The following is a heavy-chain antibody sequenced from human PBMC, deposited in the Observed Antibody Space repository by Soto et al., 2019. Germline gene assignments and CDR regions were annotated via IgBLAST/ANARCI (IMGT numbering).Heavy chain of an antibody. CDR2: INPNSGGT. Sequence: QVQLVQSGAEVKKPGASVKVSCKASGYTFTGYYMHWVRQAPGQGLEWMGWINPNSGGTNYAQKFQGWVTMTRDTSSSTAYMELSRRRSADTAVYYCARDRRRPXXAXXXXXRXXSLRYWGQGTLVTVSS. CDR1: GYTFTGYY. J-gene: IGHJ4*02. CDR3: ARDRRRPXXAXXXXXRXXSLRY. D-gene: IGHD6-6*01. V-gene: IGHV1-2*04.